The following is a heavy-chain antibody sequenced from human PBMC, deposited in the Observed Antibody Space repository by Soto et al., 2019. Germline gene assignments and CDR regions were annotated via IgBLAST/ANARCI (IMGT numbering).Heavy chain of an antibody. D-gene: IGHD2-15*01. CDR1: GGSISSGGYY. J-gene: IGHJ3*02. CDR3: ARDVDSGYCSGGSCYSSDAFDI. CDR2: IYYSGST. Sequence: QVQLQESGPGLVKPSQTLSLTCTVSGGSISSGGYYWSWIRQHPGKGLEWIGYIYYSGSTYYNPSLKSRVTLSVDTSKNQFSLMLSSVTAADTAVYYCARDVDSGYCSGGSCYSSDAFDIWGQGTMVTVSS. V-gene: IGHV4-31*03.